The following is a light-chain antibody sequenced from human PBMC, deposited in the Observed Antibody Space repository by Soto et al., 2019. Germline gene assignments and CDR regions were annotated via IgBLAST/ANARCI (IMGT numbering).Light chain of an antibody. CDR3: QQHKSWLPWT. Sequence: EIVMTQSPATLSVSPGERATLSCRASQSVSSNLAWYQQQPGQAPRLLMYGASTRATGIPDWVSGSGSGTECTITISSPQSEDVAVYYCQQHKSWLPWTFGQGPKVEIK. CDR1: QSVSSN. CDR2: GAS. J-gene: IGKJ1*01. V-gene: IGKV3-15*01.